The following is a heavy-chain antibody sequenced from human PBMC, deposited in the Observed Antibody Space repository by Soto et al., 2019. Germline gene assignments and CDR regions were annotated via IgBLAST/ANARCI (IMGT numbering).Heavy chain of an antibody. CDR2: IVGSTK. D-gene: IGHD2-2*01. J-gene: IGHJ6*03. Sequence: QVQLVESGGGLVKPGGSLRLSCAASGFILSDSYMSWIRQAPGKGLEWVSYIVGSTKYYADSVKGRFTISRDNAKNSLYLQMNSLRAEDTAIYYCARGRGYWSGSSCYLGYYYYMDVWGKGTTVTVSS. CDR3: ARGRGYWSGSSCYLGYYYYMDV. CDR1: GFILSDSY. V-gene: IGHV3-11*01.